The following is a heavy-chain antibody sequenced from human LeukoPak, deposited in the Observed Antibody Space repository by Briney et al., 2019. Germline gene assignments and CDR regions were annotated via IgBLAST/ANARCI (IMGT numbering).Heavy chain of an antibody. D-gene: IGHD3-10*01. Sequence: GGPLRLSCAASVFTFSSYAMSWARQAPGKGLEWVSAISGSGGSTYYADSVKGRFTISRDNSKNTLYLQMNSLRAEDTAVHYCAKGSLYYYGSGSYYNYFDYWGQGTLVTVSS. V-gene: IGHV3-23*01. CDR2: ISGSGGST. J-gene: IGHJ4*02. CDR1: VFTFSSYA. CDR3: AKGSLYYYGSGSYYNYFDY.